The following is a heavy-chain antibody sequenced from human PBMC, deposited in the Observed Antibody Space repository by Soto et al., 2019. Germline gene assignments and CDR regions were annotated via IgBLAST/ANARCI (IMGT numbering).Heavy chain of an antibody. V-gene: IGHV4-39*01. CDR2: IYYSGGT. D-gene: IGHD4-4*01. CDR1: GGSISSSSYY. J-gene: IGHJ6*02. Sequence: PSETLSLTCTVSGGSISSSSYYWGWIREPPVKGLEWIGSIYYSGGTYYNPSLKSRVTRSVDTSKNQFSLKLSSVTAADTAVYYCANNYASYYYYGMDVRGQGTTVTASS. CDR3: ANNYASYYYYGMDV.